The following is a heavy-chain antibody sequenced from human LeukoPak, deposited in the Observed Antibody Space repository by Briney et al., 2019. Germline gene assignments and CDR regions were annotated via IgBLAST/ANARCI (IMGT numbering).Heavy chain of an antibody. D-gene: IGHD1-26*01. CDR1: GFSLTTSKMC. CDR3: ARKNSGSYFDY. Sequence: SGPALVKPTQTLTLTCSFSGFSLTTSKMCVNWIRQPPGKALEWLARIDWDDDKYYSTSLKTRLTISKDTSKNQVVLTMTNMDPVDTATYYCARKNSGSYFDYSRQGTLVTVSS. J-gene: IGHJ4*02. V-gene: IGHV2-70*11. CDR2: IDWDDDK.